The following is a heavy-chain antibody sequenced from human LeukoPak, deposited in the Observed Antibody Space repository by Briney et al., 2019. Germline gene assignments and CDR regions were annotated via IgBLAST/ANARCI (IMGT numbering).Heavy chain of an antibody. V-gene: IGHV1-2*02. CDR1: GYSFTAYY. Sequence: ASVKVSCKASGYSFTAYYIHWVRQAPGQGLEWMGLINLNTGDPNYAQKFQGRVTMTRDTSISTVYMELSRLTSDDTAVYYCAKDKDWGQGTLVTVSS. CDR2: INLNTGDP. J-gene: IGHJ4*02. CDR3: AKDKD.